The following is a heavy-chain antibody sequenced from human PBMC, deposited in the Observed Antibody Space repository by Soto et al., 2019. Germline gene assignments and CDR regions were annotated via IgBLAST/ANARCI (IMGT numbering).Heavy chain of an antibody. J-gene: IGHJ5*02. CDR3: ARGVDDFWSGYSVGGNWFDP. D-gene: IGHD3-3*01. V-gene: IGHV4-59*01. Sequence: SETLSLTCTVSGGSISSYYWSWIRQPPGKGLEWIGYIYYSGSTNYDPSLKSRVTISVDTSKNQFSLKLSSVTAADTAVYYCARGVDDFWSGYSVGGNWFDPWGQGTLVTVSS. CDR1: GGSISSYY. CDR2: IYYSGST.